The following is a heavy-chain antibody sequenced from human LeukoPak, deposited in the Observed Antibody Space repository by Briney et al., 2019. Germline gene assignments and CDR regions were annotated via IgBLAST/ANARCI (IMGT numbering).Heavy chain of an antibody. J-gene: IGHJ4*02. V-gene: IGHV4-39*01. CDR1: GGSISSGSYY. Sequence: SETLSLTCTVSGGSISSGSYYWGWIRQPPGKGLEWIGSIYYSGSTYCNPSLKSRVTISVDTSKNQFSLKLSSVTAADTAVYYCARHDSSGYYYFDCWGQGTLVTVSS. CDR3: ARHDSSGYYYFDC. CDR2: IYYSGST. D-gene: IGHD6-19*01.